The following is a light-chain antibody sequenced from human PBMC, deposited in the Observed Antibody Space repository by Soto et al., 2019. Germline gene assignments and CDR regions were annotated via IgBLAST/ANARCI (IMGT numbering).Light chain of an antibody. Sequence: DIQMTQSPSTLSASVGDRVTITCRASQSISSWLAWYQQKPGKAPKLLIYDASSLESGVPSRFSGSGSGTEFTRTISSLQPDDFATYYGQQYNSYSYTFGQGTKLEIK. CDR3: QQYNSYSYT. CDR2: DAS. CDR1: QSISSW. V-gene: IGKV1-5*01. J-gene: IGKJ2*01.